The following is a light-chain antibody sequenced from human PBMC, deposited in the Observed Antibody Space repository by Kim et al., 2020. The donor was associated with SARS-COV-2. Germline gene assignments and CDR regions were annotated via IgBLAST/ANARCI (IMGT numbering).Light chain of an antibody. CDR2: DAS. CDR3: QQSFTLWYT. V-gene: IGKV1-39*01. Sequence: DIQLTQSPSFVSASVGDRVTITCRASQSISGHLNWYQQKPGKAPKLLNYDASSLQSGVPSRFSGGGSGTDFSLTISSLQPEDFATYYCQQSFTLWYTFGQGTKLEI. CDR1: QSISGH. J-gene: IGKJ2*01.